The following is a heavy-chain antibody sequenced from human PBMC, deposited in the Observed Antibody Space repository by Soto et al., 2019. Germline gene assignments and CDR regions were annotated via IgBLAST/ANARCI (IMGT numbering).Heavy chain of an antibody. CDR2: ISYSGGT. D-gene: IGHD2-15*01. Sequence: XGTLTLTCSVSGGSVSSGSYSWSWIRQPPGKGLEWIGYISYSGGTNSNPSLESRVTISVDTSKNQFSLQLTSVTAADTGLYFCARSPRHSVVTTYYFDYWGRGTLVTVSS. J-gene: IGHJ4*02. V-gene: IGHV4-61*01. CDR1: GGSVSSGSYS. CDR3: ARSPRHSVVTTYYFDY.